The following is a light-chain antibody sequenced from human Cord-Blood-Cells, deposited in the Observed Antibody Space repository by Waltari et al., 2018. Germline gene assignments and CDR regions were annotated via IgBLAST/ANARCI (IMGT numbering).Light chain of an antibody. Sequence: QSALTQPASVSGSPGQSITISCTGTSSDVGSYNLVSWYQQHPGKAPKLMIYEGSKRRAGVSNRFSGSKSVNTASLTISGLQAEDEADYYCCSYAGSSTLVFGGGTKLTVL. CDR3: CSYAGSSTLV. CDR1: SSDVGSYNL. V-gene: IGLV2-23*01. CDR2: EGS. J-gene: IGLJ2*01.